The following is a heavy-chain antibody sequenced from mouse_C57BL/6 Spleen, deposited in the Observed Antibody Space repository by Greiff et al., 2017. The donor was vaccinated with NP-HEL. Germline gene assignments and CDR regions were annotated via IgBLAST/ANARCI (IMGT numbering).Heavy chain of an antibody. CDR3: ARGFITTVVKAMDY. CDR2: ISSGSSTI. Sequence: EVKLVESGGGLVKPGGSLKLSCAASGFTFSDYGMHWVRQAPEKGLEWVAYISSGSSTIYYADTVKGRFTISRDNAKNTLFLQMTSLRSEDTAMYYCARGFITTVVKAMDYWGQGTSVTVSS. V-gene: IGHV5-17*01. CDR1: GFTFSDYG. J-gene: IGHJ4*01. D-gene: IGHD1-1*01.